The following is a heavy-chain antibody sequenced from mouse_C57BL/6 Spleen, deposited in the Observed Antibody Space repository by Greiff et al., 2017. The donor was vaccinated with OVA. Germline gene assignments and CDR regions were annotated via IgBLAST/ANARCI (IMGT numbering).Heavy chain of an antibody. CDR3: ARGDLLSGAMDY. Sequence: QVQLQQPGAELVKPGASVKLSCKASGYTFTSYWMHWVKQRPGQGLEWIGMIHPNSGSTNYNEKFKSKATLTVDKSSSTAYMQLSSLTSEDSAVYYCARGDLLSGAMDYWGQGTSVTVSS. J-gene: IGHJ4*01. CDR1: GYTFTSYW. V-gene: IGHV1-64*01. CDR2: IHPNSGST. D-gene: IGHD2-10*01.